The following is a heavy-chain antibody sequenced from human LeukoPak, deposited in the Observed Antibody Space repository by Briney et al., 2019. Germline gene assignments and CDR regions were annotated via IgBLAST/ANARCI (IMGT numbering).Heavy chain of an antibody. CDR1: GFTVSSNY. V-gene: IGHV3-53*05. J-gene: IGHJ4*02. Sequence: PGGSLRLSCAASGFTVSSNYMSWVRQAPGKGLECVSIIYSGGSTYYADSVKGRFTISRDNSKNTLYLQMNSLRAEDTAVYYCAKGDIVVVPAATAVDYWGQGTLVTVSS. CDR3: AKGDIVVVPAATAVDY. D-gene: IGHD2-2*01. CDR2: IYSGGST.